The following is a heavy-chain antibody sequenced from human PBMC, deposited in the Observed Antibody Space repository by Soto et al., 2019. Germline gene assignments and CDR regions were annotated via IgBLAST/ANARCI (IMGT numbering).Heavy chain of an antibody. D-gene: IGHD6-13*01. V-gene: IGHV4-31*03. CDR3: ARVFDSSSSWYGGYFDL. J-gene: IGHJ2*01. CDR2: IYYSGST. Sequence: PSETLSLTCTVSGGSISSGGYYWSWIRQHPGKGLEWIGYIYYSGSTYYDPSLKSRVTISVDTAKNQFSLKLSSVTAADTAVYYCARVFDSSSSWYGGYFDLWGRGTRVTVSS. CDR1: GGSISSGGYY.